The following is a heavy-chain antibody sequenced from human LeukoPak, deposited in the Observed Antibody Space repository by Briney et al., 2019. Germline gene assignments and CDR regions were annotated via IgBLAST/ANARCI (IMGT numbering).Heavy chain of an antibody. V-gene: IGHV3-23*01. CDR3: ARVGYSSGWYGDYGMDV. CDR2: ISGSGGST. CDR1: GFTFSSYA. Sequence: GGSLRLSCAASGFTFSSYAMSWVRQAPGKGLEWVSAISGSGGSTYYADSVKGRFTISRDNSKNTLYLQMNSLRAEDTAVYYCARVGYSSGWYGDYGMDVWGQGTTVTVSS. J-gene: IGHJ6*02. D-gene: IGHD6-19*01.